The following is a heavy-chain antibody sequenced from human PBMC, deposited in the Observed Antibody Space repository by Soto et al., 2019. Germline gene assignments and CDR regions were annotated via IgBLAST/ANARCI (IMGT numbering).Heavy chain of an antibody. CDR2: IRSKAYGGTT. J-gene: IGHJ6*02. CDR3: TRDLSVLRYFDWLSMGYYYYGMDV. CDR1: GFTFGDYA. V-gene: IGHV3-49*03. D-gene: IGHD3-9*01. Sequence: GGSLRLSCTASGFTFGDYAMSWFRQAPGKGLEWVGFIRSKAYGGTTEYAASVKGRFTISRDDSKSIAHLQMNSLKTEDTAVYYCTRDLSVLRYFDWLSMGYYYYGMDVWGQGTTVTVSS.